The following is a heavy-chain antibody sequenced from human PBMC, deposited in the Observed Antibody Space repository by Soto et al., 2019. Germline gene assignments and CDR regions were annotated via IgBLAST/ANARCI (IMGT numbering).Heavy chain of an antibody. Sequence: SETLSLTCAVYGGSFSGYYWTWIRQPPGTGLEWIGDIFHTGSTNYSPSLKGRLTISVDPSKNQFSLKLTYVTAADTAMYYCARPKTIGAAAGKGWFDPWGQGTLVTVSS. CDR2: IFHTGST. D-gene: IGHD6-13*01. J-gene: IGHJ5*02. CDR1: GGSFSGYY. V-gene: IGHV4-34*12. CDR3: ARPKTIGAAAGKGWFDP.